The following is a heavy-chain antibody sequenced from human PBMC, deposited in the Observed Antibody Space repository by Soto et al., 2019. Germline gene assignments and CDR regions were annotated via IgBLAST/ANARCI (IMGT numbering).Heavy chain of an antibody. CDR1: GESFSSSNW. Sequence: QVQLQQSGPGLVKPSGTLSLRCGVSGESFSSSNWWTWLRQPPGQGLEWSGDILHTGHTDLSPSLRSRITISIDTSKKDFTLKMTSVKAAGTAVYYFGRSPRQGDGSWYVDYWGKGARVIV. CDR2: ILHTGHT. J-gene: IGHJ4*02. V-gene: IGHV4-4*02. CDR3: GRSPRQGDGSWYVDY. D-gene: IGHD3-10*01.